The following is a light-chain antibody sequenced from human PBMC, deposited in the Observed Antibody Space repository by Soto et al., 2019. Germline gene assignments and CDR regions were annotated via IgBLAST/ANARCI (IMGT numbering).Light chain of an antibody. V-gene: IGLV2-8*01. CDR2: EAN. CDR1: SSDVGGYNY. CDR3: SSYAGNTNYV. J-gene: IGLJ1*01. Sequence: QSALTQPPSASGSPGQSVAISCTGTSSDVGGYNYVSWYQLHPGKAPKLMIDEANVRPSGVPDRFSGSKSGNTASLTVSGLRAEDEADYYCSSYAGNTNYVFGTGTKLTVL.